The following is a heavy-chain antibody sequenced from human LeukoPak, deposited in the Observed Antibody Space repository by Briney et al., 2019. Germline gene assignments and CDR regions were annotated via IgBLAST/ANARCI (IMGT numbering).Heavy chain of an antibody. CDR2: IYYSGST. V-gene: IGHV4-59*01. CDR1: GGSISSYH. J-gene: IGHJ4*02. CDR3: ARAPSFAYRRYFDY. Sequence: SETLSLTCTVSGGSISSYHWNWIRQPPGKGLEWIGYIYYSGSTNYNPSLKSRVTISVDTSKNQFSLKLSSVTAADTAVYYCARAPSFAYRRYFDYWGQGTLVTVSS. D-gene: IGHD2-2*01.